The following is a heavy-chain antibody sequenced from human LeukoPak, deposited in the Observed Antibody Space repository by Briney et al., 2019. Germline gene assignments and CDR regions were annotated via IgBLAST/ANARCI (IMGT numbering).Heavy chain of an antibody. J-gene: IGHJ4*02. Sequence: SETLSLTCTVSGGSISSYYWSWIRQPPGKGLEWIGYIYYSGSTNYNPSLKSRVTISVDTSKNQFSLKLSSVTAADTAVYYCARVAPYSSSSFDYWGQGTLVTVSS. CDR3: ARVAPYSSSSFDY. D-gene: IGHD6-6*01. CDR2: IYYSGST. CDR1: GGSISSYY. V-gene: IGHV4-59*01.